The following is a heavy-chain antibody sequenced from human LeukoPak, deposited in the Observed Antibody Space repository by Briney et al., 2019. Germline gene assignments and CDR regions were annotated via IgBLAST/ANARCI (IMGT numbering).Heavy chain of an antibody. V-gene: IGHV1-69*13. Sequence: ASVKVSCKACGGTFSSYAISWVRQAPGQGLEWMGGIIPIFGTANYAQKFQGRVTITGDESTSTAYMELSSLRSEDTAVYYCARDPYCSSTSCYTLFDPWGQGTLVTVSS. J-gene: IGHJ5*02. D-gene: IGHD2-2*02. CDR3: ARDPYCSSTSCYTLFDP. CDR1: GGTFSSYA. CDR2: IIPIFGTA.